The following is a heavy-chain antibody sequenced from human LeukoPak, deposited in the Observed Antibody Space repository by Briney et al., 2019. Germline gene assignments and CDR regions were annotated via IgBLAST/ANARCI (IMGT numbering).Heavy chain of an antibody. V-gene: IGHV4-59*08. CDR2: IYYSGNT. CDR3: ARRNDFGI. J-gene: IGHJ3*02. Sequence: PSETLSLTCTVSGGSMSGDHWNWIRQPPGKGLEWIGYIYYSGNTNYNPSLKSRVTISVDTSKNQFSLKLNSVTAAYTAVYYCARRNDFGIWGQGTMVTVSS. CDR1: GGSMSGDH.